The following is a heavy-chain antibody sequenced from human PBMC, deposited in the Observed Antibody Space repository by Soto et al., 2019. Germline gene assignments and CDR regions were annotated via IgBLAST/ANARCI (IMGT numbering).Heavy chain of an antibody. D-gene: IGHD3-16*01. CDR3: ARLIPRTGNWFDP. Sequence: SETLSLTCTVSGGSISSGGYYWSWIRQHPGKGLEWIGYIYYSGSTYYNPSLKSRVSISVHTSNSQFSLELSSVTAADTAVYYCARLIPRTGNWFDPWGQGTLVTVSS. V-gene: IGHV4-31*03. J-gene: IGHJ5*02. CDR2: IYYSGST. CDR1: GGSISSGGYY.